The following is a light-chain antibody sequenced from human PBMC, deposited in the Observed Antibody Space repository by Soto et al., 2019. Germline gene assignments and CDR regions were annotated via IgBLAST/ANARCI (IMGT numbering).Light chain of an antibody. CDR3: CSYAGSYTGV. Sequence: QSVLTQPRSVSGSPGQSVTISCTGTSSDVGGYNYVSWYQQHPGKAPKLMIYDVSKRPSGVPDRFSGSKSGNTASLTISGLQAEEGADYYCCSYAGSYTGVFGGGTKLTVL. CDR2: DVS. V-gene: IGLV2-11*01. J-gene: IGLJ3*02. CDR1: SSDVGGYNY.